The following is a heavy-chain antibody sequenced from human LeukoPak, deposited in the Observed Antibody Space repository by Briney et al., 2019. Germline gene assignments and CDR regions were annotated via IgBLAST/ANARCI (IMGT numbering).Heavy chain of an antibody. V-gene: IGHV3-23*01. Sequence: GGSLRLSCAASGFTFSSYAMSWVRQAPGKGLEWVSAISGSGGSTYYADSVKGRFTISRDNAKNSLYLQMNSLRAEDTAVYYCARDDDWNYEDYWGQGTLVTVSS. J-gene: IGHJ4*02. CDR2: ISGSGGST. D-gene: IGHD1-7*01. CDR1: GFTFSSYA. CDR3: ARDDDWNYEDY.